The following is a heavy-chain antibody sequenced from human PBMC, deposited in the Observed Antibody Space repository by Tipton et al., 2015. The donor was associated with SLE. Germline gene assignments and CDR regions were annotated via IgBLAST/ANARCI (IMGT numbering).Heavy chain of an antibody. CDR1: GGSISSYY. J-gene: IGHJ4*02. V-gene: IGHV4-59*08. D-gene: IGHD1-26*01. CDR3: ARGREHQYYFDY. Sequence: LSLTCTVSGGSISSYYWSWIRQPPGKGLEWIGYIYYSGSTNYNPSLKSRVTISVDTSKNQFSLKLRSVTAADTAVYYCARGREHQYYFDYWGQGTLVTVSS. CDR2: IYYSGST.